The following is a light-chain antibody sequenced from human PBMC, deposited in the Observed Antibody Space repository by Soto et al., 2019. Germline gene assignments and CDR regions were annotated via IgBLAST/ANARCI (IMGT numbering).Light chain of an antibody. V-gene: IGLV1-40*01. CDR2: GNS. Sequence: QLVLTQPPSVSGAPGQRVTISCTGSSSNIGAGYDVHWYQQLPGTAPKLLIYGNSNRPSGVPDRFSGSKSGTSASLAITGLQAEDEGDYYCQSYDSSLSGVVFGGGTKLTVL. CDR3: QSYDSSLSGVV. CDR1: SSNIGAGYD. J-gene: IGLJ2*01.